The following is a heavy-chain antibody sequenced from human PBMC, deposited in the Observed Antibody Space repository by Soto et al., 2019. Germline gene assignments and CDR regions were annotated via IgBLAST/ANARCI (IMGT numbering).Heavy chain of an antibody. V-gene: IGHV4-4*02. Sequence: QVQLQESGPGLVKPSGTLSLTCAVSGGSISSSNWWSWVRQPPGKGLARIGEIYHSGSTNYNPSLKSLVXXSXDXXKNQFSRRLSSVTAADTAVYYCASGDDSYYYGLDVWGQGTTVTVSS. CDR1: GGSISSSNW. D-gene: IGHD7-27*01. CDR2: IYHSGST. J-gene: IGHJ6*02. CDR3: ASGDDSYYYGLDV.